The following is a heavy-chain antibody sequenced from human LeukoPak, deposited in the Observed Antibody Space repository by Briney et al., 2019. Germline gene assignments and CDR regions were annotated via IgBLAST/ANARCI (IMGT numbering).Heavy chain of an antibody. J-gene: IGHJ3*02. Sequence: PGGSLRLSCAASGFTFSSYAMSWVRQAPGKGLEWVSAISGSGGSTYYADSVKGRFTISRDNPKNTLYLQMNSLRAEDTAVYYCAKDQDYGPTYAFDIRGQGTMVTVSA. CDR2: ISGSGGST. CDR3: AKDQDYGPTYAFDI. V-gene: IGHV3-23*01. CDR1: GFTFSSYA. D-gene: IGHD4-17*01.